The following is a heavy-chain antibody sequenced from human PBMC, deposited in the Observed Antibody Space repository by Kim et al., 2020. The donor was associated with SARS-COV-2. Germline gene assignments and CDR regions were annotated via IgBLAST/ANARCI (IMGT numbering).Heavy chain of an antibody. D-gene: IGHD6-19*01. Sequence: ASVKVSCKASGYTFTSYGISWVRQAPGQGLEWMGWISAYNGNTNYAQKLQGRVTMTTDTSTSTAYMELRSLRSDDTAVYYCARESSGWYANPNNFYYWGQGTLVTVSS. CDR1: GYTFTSYG. CDR3: ARESSGWYANPNNFYY. CDR2: ISAYNGNT. J-gene: IGHJ4*02. V-gene: IGHV1-18*01.